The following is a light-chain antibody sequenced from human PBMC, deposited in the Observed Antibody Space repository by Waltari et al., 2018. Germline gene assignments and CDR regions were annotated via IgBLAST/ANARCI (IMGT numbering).Light chain of an antibody. J-gene: IGKJ4*01. CDR2: AAS. V-gene: IGKV1-9*01. Sequence: DIQLTQSPSFLSASVGDRVTITCRASQAISNYLTWFQQKPGKAPKLLISAASTWQSGVPSRFSGSGSGTEFALTISSLQPEDSATYYCHQVNGYPLTFGGGTKVEIK. CDR1: QAISNY. CDR3: HQVNGYPLT.